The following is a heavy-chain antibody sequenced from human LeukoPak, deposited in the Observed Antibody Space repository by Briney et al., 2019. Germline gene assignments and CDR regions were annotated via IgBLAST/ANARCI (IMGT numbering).Heavy chain of an antibody. V-gene: IGHV3-21*01. CDR1: GFTFSSYT. D-gene: IGHD2-21*02. CDR3: ARDGPLGVTDFDY. J-gene: IGHJ4*02. Sequence: KAGGSLRLSCAAYGFTFSSYTMNWVRQAPGKGLEWVSSISSSSSYIYYADSVKGRITISRDNAKNSLYLQMNSLRAEDTAVYYCARDGPLGVTDFDYWGQGTLVTVSS. CDR2: ISSSSSYI.